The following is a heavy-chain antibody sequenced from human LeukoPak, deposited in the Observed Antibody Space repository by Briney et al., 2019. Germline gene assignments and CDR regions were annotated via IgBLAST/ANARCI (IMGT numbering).Heavy chain of an antibody. CDR1: GGSISSYY. CDR2: IHTSGST. J-gene: IGHJ6*04. CDR3: ARDLYGSGRGRPDV. Sequence: SETLSLTCTVSGGSISSYYWSWIRQPAGKGLEWIGRIHTSGSTNYNPSLKSRVTMSVDTSKNQFSLKLSSVTAADTAVYYCARDLYGSGRGRPDVWGKGTTVTVSS. V-gene: IGHV4-4*07. D-gene: IGHD3-10*01.